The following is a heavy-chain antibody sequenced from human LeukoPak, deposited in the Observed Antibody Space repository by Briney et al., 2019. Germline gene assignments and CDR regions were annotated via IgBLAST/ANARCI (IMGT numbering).Heavy chain of an antibody. CDR2: ISPSGGST. V-gene: IGHV1-46*01. CDR1: GYTFTSNY. D-gene: IGHD5-24*01. Sequence: ASVKVSCKAFGYTFTSNYMHWVRQAPGQGPEWMGVISPSGGSTTYAQKLQGRVTMTTDTSTSTAYMELRSLRSDDTAVYYCARDSSAVEMATISAAYYFDYWGQGTLVTVSS. CDR3: ARDSSAVEMATISAAYYFDY. J-gene: IGHJ4*02.